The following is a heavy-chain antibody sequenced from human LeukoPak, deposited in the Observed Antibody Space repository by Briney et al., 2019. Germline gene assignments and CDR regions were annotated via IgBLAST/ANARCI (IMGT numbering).Heavy chain of an antibody. J-gene: IGHJ4*02. CDR3: ARSGPHDVKVMTRNFDF. CDR2: ISGSGGST. D-gene: IGHD3-16*01. Sequence: GGSLRLSCAASGFTFSNYAMSWVRQAPGKGLEWVSAISGSGGSTYYADSVKGRFTISRDNAKNSLYLQMHNLRAEDTAIYYCARSGPHDVKVMTRNFDFWGQGTLVIVSS. V-gene: IGHV3-23*01. CDR1: GFTFSNYA.